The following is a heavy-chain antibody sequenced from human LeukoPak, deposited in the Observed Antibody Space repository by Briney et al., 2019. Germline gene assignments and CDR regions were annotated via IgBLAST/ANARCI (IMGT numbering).Heavy chain of an antibody. CDR2: INHSGST. CDR3: ARGPYSYDSSGAFDI. J-gene: IGHJ3*02. V-gene: IGHV4-34*01. Sequence: SETLSLTCAVYGGSFSGYYWSWIRQPPGKGLEWIGEINHSGSTNYNPTLKSRVTISVDTSKNQFSLKLSSVTAADTAVYFCARGPYSYDSSGAFDIWGQGTMVTVSS. D-gene: IGHD3-22*01. CDR1: GGSFSGYY.